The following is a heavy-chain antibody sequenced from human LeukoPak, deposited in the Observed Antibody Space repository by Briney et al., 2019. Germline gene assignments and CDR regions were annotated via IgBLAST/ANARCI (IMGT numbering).Heavy chain of an antibody. CDR2: ISSSSSYI. D-gene: IGHD3-22*01. CDR1: GFTFSSYS. CDR3: AREWDSSGYDY. Sequence: GGSVRLSCADSGFTFSSYSMNWVRQAPGKGLEWVSSISSSSSYIYYADSVKGRFTISRDNAKNSLYLQMNSLRAEDTAVYYCAREWDSSGYDYWGQGTLVTVSS. J-gene: IGHJ4*02. V-gene: IGHV3-21*01.